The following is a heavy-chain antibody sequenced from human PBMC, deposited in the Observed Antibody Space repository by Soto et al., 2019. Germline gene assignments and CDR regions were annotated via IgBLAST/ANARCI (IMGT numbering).Heavy chain of an antibody. J-gene: IGHJ6*02. CDR2: ISYDGSNK. Sequence: QVQLVESGGGVVQPGRSLRLSCAASGFTFSSYGMHWVRQAPGKGLEWVAVISYDGSNKYYADSVKGRFTISRDNSKNTLYRQMNSLRAEDTAVYYCAKDPTVFGELLSGYSYYYGMDVWGQGTTVTVSS. CDR1: GFTFSSYG. D-gene: IGHD3-10*02. V-gene: IGHV3-30*18. CDR3: AKDPTVFGELLSGYSYYYGMDV.